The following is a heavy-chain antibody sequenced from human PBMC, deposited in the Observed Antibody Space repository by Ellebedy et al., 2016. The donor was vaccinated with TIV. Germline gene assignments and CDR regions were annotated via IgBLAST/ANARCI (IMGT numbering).Heavy chain of an antibody. CDR1: GFTFSSYS. D-gene: IGHD1-1*01. CDR2: ITSSSSYI. J-gene: IGHJ3*02. CDR3: ARDSNWKDDYDACDI. V-gene: IGHV3-21*01. Sequence: GESLKISCAASGFTFSSYSVNWVRQAPGKGLEWVSSITSSSSYIYYADSVKGRFTISRDNAKNSLYLQMNSLRAEDTAVYYCARDSNWKDDYDACDIWGQGTMVTVSS.